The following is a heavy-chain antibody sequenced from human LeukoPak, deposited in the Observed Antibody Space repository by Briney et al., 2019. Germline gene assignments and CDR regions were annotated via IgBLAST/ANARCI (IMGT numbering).Heavy chain of an antibody. Sequence: GGSLRLSCEGSGFTFSTSWMHWVRQAPGKGLVWASRIDSDGSRITSADSVRGRFTISRDKSKNTLYLQMNSLRAEDTAVYYCAKGEDIVVVVAAEYFDYWGQGTLVTVSS. D-gene: IGHD2-15*01. CDR1: GFTFSTSW. CDR2: IDSDGSRI. CDR3: AKGEDIVVVVAAEYFDY. J-gene: IGHJ4*02. V-gene: IGHV3-74*03.